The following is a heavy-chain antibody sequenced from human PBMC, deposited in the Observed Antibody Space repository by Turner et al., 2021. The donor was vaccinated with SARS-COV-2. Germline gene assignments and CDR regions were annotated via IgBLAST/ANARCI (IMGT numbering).Heavy chain of an antibody. CDR2: ITSSDT. CDR3: VRDKDSSDYYY. Sequence: EVQLVESGGGSGKPGGSLRLSCAASGFTFSSYSMNWVRQAPGKGLEWGSSITSSDTYYADSVKGRFTSARDNAKNSLYLQMNSLRAEDTAVYYCVRDKDSSDYYYWGQGTLVTVSS. CDR1: GFTFSSYS. V-gene: IGHV3-21*01. D-gene: IGHD3-22*01. J-gene: IGHJ4*02.